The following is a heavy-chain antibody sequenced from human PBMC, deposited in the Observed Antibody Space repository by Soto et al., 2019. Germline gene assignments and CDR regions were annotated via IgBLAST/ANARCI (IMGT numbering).Heavy chain of an antibody. CDR3: ARHVGFYWYSAL. CDR2: IYTDGRT. V-gene: IGHV3-66*04. CDR1: GFTVSGNY. D-gene: IGHD1-26*01. Sequence: EMQLVESGGGLVQPGGSLRLSCAASGFTVSGNYMGWVRQAPGKGLDWVSSIYTDGRTYYSDSVRGRFAISTDNSKDTLYLQMNNLRADDTAIYYCARHVGFYWYSALWGRGTLVTVS. J-gene: IGHJ2*01.